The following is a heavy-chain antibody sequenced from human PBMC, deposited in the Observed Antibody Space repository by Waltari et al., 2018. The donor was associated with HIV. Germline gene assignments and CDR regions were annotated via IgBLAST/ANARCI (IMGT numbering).Heavy chain of an antibody. D-gene: IGHD3-3*01. V-gene: IGHV4-39*01. Sequence: QLQLQESGPGLVKPSETLSLTCTVSGGSISSSSYYWGWIRQPPGKGLEWIGSIYYSGSTYYNPSLKSRVTISVDTSKNQFSLKLSSVTAADTAVYYCAGGRVFGVSNYYGMDVWGQGTTVTVSS. CDR2: IYYSGST. CDR3: AGGRVFGVSNYYGMDV. J-gene: IGHJ6*02. CDR1: GGSISSSSYY.